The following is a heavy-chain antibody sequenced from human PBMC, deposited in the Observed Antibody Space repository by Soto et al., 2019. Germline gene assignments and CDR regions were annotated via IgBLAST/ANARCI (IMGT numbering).Heavy chain of an antibody. D-gene: IGHD3-22*01. CDR1: GGSISSGDYY. Sequence: QVQLQESGPGLVKPSQTLSLTCTVSGGSISSGDYYWSWIRQPPGKGLEWIGYIYYSGSTYYNPSLKSRVTISVDTSKNQFSLKLSSVTAADTAVYYCARAPRNRVGYYDSSGYRSEPRDTRSFDIWGQGTMVTVSS. J-gene: IGHJ3*02. CDR2: IYYSGST. CDR3: ARAPRNRVGYYDSSGYRSEPRDTRSFDI. V-gene: IGHV4-30-4*01.